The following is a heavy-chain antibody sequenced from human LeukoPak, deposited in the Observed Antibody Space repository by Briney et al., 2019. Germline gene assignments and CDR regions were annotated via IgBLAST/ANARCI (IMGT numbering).Heavy chain of an antibody. Sequence: PGGSLRLSCAASGFTFSSYGMHWVRQAPGKGLGWVAVIWYDGSNKYYADSVKGRFTISRDNSKNTLYLQMNSLRAEDTAVYYCARGDYGDYLTLYYYYGTDVWGQGTTVTVSS. CDR1: GFTFSSYG. J-gene: IGHJ6*02. CDR2: IWYDGSNK. V-gene: IGHV3-33*01. D-gene: IGHD4-17*01. CDR3: ARGDYGDYLTLYYYYGTDV.